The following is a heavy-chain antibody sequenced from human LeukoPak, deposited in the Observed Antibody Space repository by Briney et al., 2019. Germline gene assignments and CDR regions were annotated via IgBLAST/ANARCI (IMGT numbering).Heavy chain of an antibody. CDR2: IIPIFGTA. V-gene: IGHV1-69*05. J-gene: IGHJ5*02. CDR3: ARVIAARPIRFDP. CDR1: GGTFSSYA. D-gene: IGHD6-6*01. Sequence: SVKVSCKASGGTFSSYAISWVRQAPGQGLEWMGGIIPIFGTANYAQKFQGRVTITTDESTSTAYMELSSLRSEDTAVYYCARVIAARPIRFDPWGQGTLVTVSS.